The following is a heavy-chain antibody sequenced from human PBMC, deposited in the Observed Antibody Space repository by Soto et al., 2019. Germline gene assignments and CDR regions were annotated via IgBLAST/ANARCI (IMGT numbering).Heavy chain of an antibody. V-gene: IGHV1-69*13. CDR2: IIPIFGTA. CDR1: GGTFSSYA. J-gene: IGHJ4*02. CDR3: ARVGHAGIALAGFDY. Sequence: ASVKVSCKASGGTFSSYATSWVRQAPGQGLEWMGGIIPIFGTANYAQKFQGRVTITADESTSTAYMELSSLRSEDTAVYYCARVGHAGIALAGFDYWGQGTLVTVSS. D-gene: IGHD6-19*01.